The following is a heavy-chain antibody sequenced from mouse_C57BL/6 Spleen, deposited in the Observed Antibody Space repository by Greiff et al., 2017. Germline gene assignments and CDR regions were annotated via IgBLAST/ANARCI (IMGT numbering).Heavy chain of an antibody. J-gene: IGHJ2*01. CDR2: INPYNGDT. Sequence: EVKVVESGPELVKPGDSVKISCKASGYSFTGYFMNWVMQSHGKSLEWIGRINPYNGDTFYNQKFKGKATLTVDKSSSTAHMELRSLTSEDSAVYYCAREGITIDYWGQGTTLTVSS. D-gene: IGHD2-4*01. CDR3: AREGITIDY. V-gene: IGHV1-20*01. CDR1: GYSFTGYF.